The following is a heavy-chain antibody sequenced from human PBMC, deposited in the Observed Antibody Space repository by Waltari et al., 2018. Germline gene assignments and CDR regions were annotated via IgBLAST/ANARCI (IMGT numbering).Heavy chain of an antibody. V-gene: IGHV4-34*01. CDR1: GGSFSGYY. D-gene: IGHD6-13*01. CDR3: ARLGRIAAAVTAGYYYYYMDV. Sequence: QVQLQQWGAGLLKPSETLSLTCAVYGGSFSGYYWSWIRQPPGTGLAWIGEINHSGSTNYNPSLKSRVTISVDTSKNQFSLKLSSVTAADTAVYYCARLGRIAAAVTAGYYYYYMDVWGKGTTVTVSS. J-gene: IGHJ6*03. CDR2: INHSGST.